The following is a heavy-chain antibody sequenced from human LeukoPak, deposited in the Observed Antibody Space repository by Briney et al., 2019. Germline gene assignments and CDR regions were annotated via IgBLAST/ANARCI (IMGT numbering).Heavy chain of an antibody. J-gene: IGHJ4*02. CDR1: GFTFSSYA. Sequence: QPGRSLRLSCAASGFTFSSYAMHWVRQAPGKGLEWVALISYGGTNKFYEDSVKGRFTISRDNSKNTLFLQVNSLRAEDTAVYYCARDLTGWGESSGYSDYWGQGTLVTVSS. V-gene: IGHV3-30*01. D-gene: IGHD3-22*01. CDR2: ISYGGTNK. CDR3: ARDLTGWGESSGYSDY.